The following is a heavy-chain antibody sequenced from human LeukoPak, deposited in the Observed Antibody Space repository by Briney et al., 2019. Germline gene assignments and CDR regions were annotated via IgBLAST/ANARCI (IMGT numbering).Heavy chain of an antibody. D-gene: IGHD4-17*01. Sequence: KPGGSLRLSCAVSGFTFNSHTMNWVRQAPGKGLEWVSSISSSSSYIYYADSVKGRFTISRDNAKNSLYLQMNSLRAEDTAVYYCARVLLRSTVTFRRSAFDIWGQGTMVTVSS. J-gene: IGHJ3*02. V-gene: IGHV3-21*01. CDR1: GFTFNSHT. CDR2: ISSSSSYI. CDR3: ARVLLRSTVTFRRSAFDI.